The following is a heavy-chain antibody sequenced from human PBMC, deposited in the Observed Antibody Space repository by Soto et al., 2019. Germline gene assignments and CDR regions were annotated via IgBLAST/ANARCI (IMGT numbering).Heavy chain of an antibody. CDR3: ARVGYSNYDVVGDAFDI. V-gene: IGHV3-21*01. CDR1: GFTFSSYS. D-gene: IGHD4-4*01. CDR2: ISSSSSYI. Sequence: GGSLRLSCAASGFTFSSYSMNWVRQAPGKGLEWVSSISSSSSYIYYADSVKGRFTISRDNAKNTLYLQMNSLSAEDTAVYYCARVGYSNYDVVGDAFDIWGQGTMVTVSS. J-gene: IGHJ3*02.